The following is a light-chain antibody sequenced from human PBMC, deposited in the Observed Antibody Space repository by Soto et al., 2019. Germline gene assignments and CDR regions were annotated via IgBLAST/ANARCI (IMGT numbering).Light chain of an antibody. V-gene: IGKV3-20*01. CDR1: QTVRNNY. CDR3: QQFSSYPLT. CDR2: DAS. Sequence: EFVLTHSQGTLSLSPGEIATLSFRSSQTVRNNYLAWYQQKPGQAPKLLIYDASSRATGIPDRFSGGGSGTDFILTISRLEPEDFAVYYCQQFSSYPLTFGGGTKVDIK. J-gene: IGKJ4*01.